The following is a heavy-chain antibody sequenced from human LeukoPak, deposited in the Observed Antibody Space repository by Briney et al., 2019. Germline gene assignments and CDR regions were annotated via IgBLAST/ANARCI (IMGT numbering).Heavy chain of an antibody. CDR3: ATEQRNCTNGVCSYLRRQASDI. CDR2: IIPIFGTA. Sequence: SVKVSCKASGGTFSSYAISWVRQAPGQGLEWMGGIIPIFGTANYAQKFQGRVTITTDESTSTAYMELSSLRSEDTAVYYCATEQRNCTNGVCSYLRRQASDIWGQGTMVTVSS. CDR1: GGTFSSYA. D-gene: IGHD2-8*01. J-gene: IGHJ3*02. V-gene: IGHV1-69*05.